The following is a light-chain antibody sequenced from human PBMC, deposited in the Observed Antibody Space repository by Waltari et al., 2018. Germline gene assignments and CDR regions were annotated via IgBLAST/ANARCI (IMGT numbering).Light chain of an antibody. CDR1: QSLLHSNGYNY. V-gene: IGKV2-28*01. Sequence: DIVMTQSPLFLPVTPGEPASISCRSSQSLLHSNGYNYLDWYLKKPGQSPQLRFYLGSNRAPGVPDSFSGSGSGTDFTLKISRVEAEDVGVYYCMQALQTPYTFGQGTKLEIK. J-gene: IGKJ2*01. CDR3: MQALQTPYT. CDR2: LGS.